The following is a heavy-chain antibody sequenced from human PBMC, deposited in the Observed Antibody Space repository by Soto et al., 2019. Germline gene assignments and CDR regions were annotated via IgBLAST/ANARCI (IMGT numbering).Heavy chain of an antibody. Sequence: EVQLLESGGDLVQPGGSLRLSCATSGFTFNNFAMSWVRHSPGKGLEWVSTINAYGTHYVDPVRGRFTGSRDNYKNTLYLQMNDLRVEDTALYFCARDPGGSFDYWGQGTLVTVSS. CDR3: ARDPGGSFDY. CDR1: GFTFNNFA. CDR2: INAYGT. V-gene: IGHV3-23*01. J-gene: IGHJ4*02. D-gene: IGHD1-26*01.